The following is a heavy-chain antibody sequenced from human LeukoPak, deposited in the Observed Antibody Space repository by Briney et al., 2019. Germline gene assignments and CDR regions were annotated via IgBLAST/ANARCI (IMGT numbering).Heavy chain of an antibody. CDR1: GFTFGTYW. CDR3: ARDLPDY. CDR2: INEDGSEK. Sequence: GGSLRLSCVGSGFTFGTYWMTWVRQAPGKGLEWVANINEDGSEKHYVGSVEGRFTISRDNAKNSVYLQMSSLRAEDMAVYYCARDLPDYWGQGTLVTLSS. J-gene: IGHJ4*02. V-gene: IGHV3-7*03.